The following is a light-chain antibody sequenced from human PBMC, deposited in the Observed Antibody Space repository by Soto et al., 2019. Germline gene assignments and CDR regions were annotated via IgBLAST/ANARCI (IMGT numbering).Light chain of an antibody. J-gene: IGKJ2*01. CDR3: QQYNSFWYT. Sequence: DIQMTQSPSTLAASVGDTVTMTCRSSSKWLAWYQKKPGKAPKLLIYDASSLESGVPSRFSGSGSGTEFTLTISSLQPDDFATYYCQQYNSFWYTFGQGTKLEIK. CDR1: SSKW. CDR2: DAS. V-gene: IGKV1-5*01.